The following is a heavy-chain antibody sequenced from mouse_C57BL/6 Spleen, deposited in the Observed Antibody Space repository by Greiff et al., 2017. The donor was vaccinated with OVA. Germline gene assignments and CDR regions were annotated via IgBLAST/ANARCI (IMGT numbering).Heavy chain of an antibody. Sequence: EVKLQESGPGLVIPSQSLSLTCSVTGYSITSGYYWNWIRQFPGNKLEWMGYISYDGSNNYNPSLKNRISITRDTSKNQFFLKLNSVTTEDTATYYCARDRGIYDGYYEAYWGQGTLVTVSA. V-gene: IGHV3-6*01. CDR3: ARDRGIYDGYYEAY. J-gene: IGHJ3*01. CDR2: ISYDGSN. CDR1: GYSITSGYY. D-gene: IGHD2-3*01.